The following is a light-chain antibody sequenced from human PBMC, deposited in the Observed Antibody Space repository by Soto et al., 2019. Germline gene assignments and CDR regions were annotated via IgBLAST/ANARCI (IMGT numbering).Light chain of an antibody. CDR3: QQYNDYLTWT. Sequence: DIQMTQSPSTLSASVGDRVTITCRASQSISRWLAWFQQKPGKAPRILIFDASTLERGVPSRFSGSGSGTEFTLTISSLQPDDFATYYCQQYNDYLTWTVGQGTKVEIK. CDR1: QSISRW. V-gene: IGKV1-5*01. J-gene: IGKJ1*01. CDR2: DAS.